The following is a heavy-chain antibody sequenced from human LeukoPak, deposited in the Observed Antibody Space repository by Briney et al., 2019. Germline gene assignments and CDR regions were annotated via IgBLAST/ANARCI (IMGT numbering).Heavy chain of an antibody. CDR2: IYYSGGT. Sequence: SETLSLTCTVSGGSISSYYWSWIRQPPGKGLEWIGYIYYSGGTNYNPSLKSRVTISLDTSRNQFSLKLSSVTAADTAVYYCATVGGGADVWGQGTTVTVSS. CDR1: GGSISSYY. CDR3: ATVGGGADV. J-gene: IGHJ6*02. V-gene: IGHV4-59*08. D-gene: IGHD6-19*01.